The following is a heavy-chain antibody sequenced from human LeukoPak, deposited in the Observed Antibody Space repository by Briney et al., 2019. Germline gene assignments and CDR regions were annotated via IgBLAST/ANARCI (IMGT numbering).Heavy chain of an antibody. CDR1: GYTFSSYD. D-gene: IGHD3-10*01. Sequence: ASVKVSCKASGYTFSSYDINWVRQATGQGLEWMGWMNPNSGNTGYAQKFQGRVTMTRNTSISTAYTELSSLRSEDTAVYYCARGQKSALTYGSGTYAYYFDYWGQGTLVTVSS. V-gene: IGHV1-8*01. CDR2: MNPNSGNT. J-gene: IGHJ4*02. CDR3: ARGQKSALTYGSGTYAYYFDY.